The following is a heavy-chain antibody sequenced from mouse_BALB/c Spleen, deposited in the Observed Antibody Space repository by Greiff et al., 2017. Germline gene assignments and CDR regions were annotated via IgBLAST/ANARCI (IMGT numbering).Heavy chain of an antibody. CDR2: IDPENGNT. CDR1: GFNIKDYY. Sequence: VQLKQSGAELVRPGALVKLSCKASGFNIKDYYMHWVKQRPEQGLEWIGWIDPENGNTIYDPKFQGKASITADTSSNTAYLQLSSLTSEDTAVYYCARTYAMDYWGQGTSVTVSS. V-gene: IGHV14-1*02. J-gene: IGHJ4*01. CDR3: ARTYAMDY.